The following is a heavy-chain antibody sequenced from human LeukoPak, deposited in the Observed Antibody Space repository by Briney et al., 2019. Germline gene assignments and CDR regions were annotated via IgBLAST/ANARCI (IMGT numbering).Heavy chain of an antibody. V-gene: IGHV1-69*01. J-gene: IGHJ4*02. CDR2: IIPIFGTA. CDR3: ARGAGGSYFGAPYYFDY. Sequence: SVKVSCKASGGTFSSYAISWVRQAPGQGLEWMGGIIPIFGTANYAQKFQGRVTITADESTSTAYMELSSLRSEDTAVYYCARGAGGSYFGAPYYFDYWGQGTLVTVSS. D-gene: IGHD1-26*01. CDR1: GGTFSSYA.